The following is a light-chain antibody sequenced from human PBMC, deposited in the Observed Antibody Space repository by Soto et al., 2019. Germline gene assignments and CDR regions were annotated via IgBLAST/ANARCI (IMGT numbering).Light chain of an antibody. V-gene: IGLV1-40*01. Sequence: QSVLTQPPSVSGAPGQRLTISCTGSSSNIGAGYDVHWYQQFPGTAPKLLIFSDINRPSGVPARFSASRSGSSASLAISGLQSGDEADYYCASWEDSLNGWVIGGGTKLTVL. CDR1: SSNIGAGYD. J-gene: IGLJ3*02. CDR2: SDI. CDR3: ASWEDSLNGWV.